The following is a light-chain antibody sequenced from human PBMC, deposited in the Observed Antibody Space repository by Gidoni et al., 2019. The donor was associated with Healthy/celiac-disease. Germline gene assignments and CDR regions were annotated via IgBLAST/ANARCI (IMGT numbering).Light chain of an antibody. J-gene: IGLJ2*01. Sequence: QSALTQPASVSGSPGQSITISCTGTSSDVGSYNLVSWYQQHPGKATKLMIYEVSKRPSGVSNLFSGSKSGNTASLTISGLQAEDEADYYCCSYAGSSTLVFGGGTKLTVL. CDR2: EVS. CDR3: CSYAGSSTLV. CDR1: SSDVGSYNL. V-gene: IGLV2-23*02.